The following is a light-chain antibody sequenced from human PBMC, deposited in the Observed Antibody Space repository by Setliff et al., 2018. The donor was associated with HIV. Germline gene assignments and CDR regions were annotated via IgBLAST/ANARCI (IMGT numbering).Light chain of an antibody. V-gene: IGLV2-14*02. CDR3: SSYTSSSTPV. CDR2: EVS. CDR1: SSDLGSFDL. J-gene: IGLJ2*01. Sequence: QSVLAQPASVSGSPGQSLTISCTGTSSDLGSFDLVSWYQHHPLKAPKLIIFEVSKRPSGVSGRFSGSKSGNTASLTISGLQAEDEADYYCSSYTSSSTPVFGGGTQLTVL.